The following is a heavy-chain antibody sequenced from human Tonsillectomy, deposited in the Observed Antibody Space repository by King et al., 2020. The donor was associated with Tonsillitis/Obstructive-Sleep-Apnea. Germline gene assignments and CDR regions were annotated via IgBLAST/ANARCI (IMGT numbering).Heavy chain of an antibody. CDR2: IHTSGDT. V-gene: IGHV3-13*04. J-gene: IGHJ4*02. CDR3: ARGSRRYCSSVTCYWVFDN. Sequence: VQLVESGGGLVQPGGSLRLSCSASGFTFSDYDMHWVRQATGKGLEWVSGIHTSGDTFYPAAVKGRFTISRENAKNSLYLQMDSLRAGDSALYYCARGSRRYCSSVTCYWVFDNWGQGTLVTVSS. CDR1: GFTFSDYD. D-gene: IGHD2-15*01.